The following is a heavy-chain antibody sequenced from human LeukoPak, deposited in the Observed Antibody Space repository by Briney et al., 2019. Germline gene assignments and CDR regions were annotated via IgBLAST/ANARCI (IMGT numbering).Heavy chain of an antibody. CDR2: IIPILGIA. D-gene: IGHD6-19*01. J-gene: IGHJ6*02. CDR3: ARVDAAVAGFDYYYYGMDV. CDR1: GGTFSSYA. Sequence: ASVKVSCKASGGTFSSYAISWVRQAPGQGLEWMGRIIPILGIANYAQKFQGRVTITADKSTSTAYMELSSLRSEDTAVYYCARVDAAVAGFDYYYYGMDVWGQGTTVTVSS. V-gene: IGHV1-69*04.